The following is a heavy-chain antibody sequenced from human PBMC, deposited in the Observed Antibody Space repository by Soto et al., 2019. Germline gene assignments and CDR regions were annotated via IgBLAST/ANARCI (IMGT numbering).Heavy chain of an antibody. CDR3: AREMSTRSGPQYFLDY. V-gene: IGHV1-18*01. CDR2: ISPSSGYT. Sequence: QVQVVQSEGQVKQPGASVKVSCKASGYTFTDYGFCWVRQVPGQGLEWMGYISPSSGYTTYARNLQERVIITTDRSTTTVYMELRSLTSDDTAVYYCAREMSTRSGPQYFLDYWGQGALVTVSS. D-gene: IGHD6-25*01. CDR1: GYTFTDYG. J-gene: IGHJ4*02.